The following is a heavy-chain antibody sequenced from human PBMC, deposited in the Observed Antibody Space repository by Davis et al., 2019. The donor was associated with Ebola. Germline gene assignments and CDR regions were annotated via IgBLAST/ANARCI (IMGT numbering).Heavy chain of an antibody. CDR2: IIPVFGIA. CDR1: GYTFTSYG. J-gene: IGHJ4*02. CDR3: ARGDFYSYNFDY. D-gene: IGHD3-3*01. Sequence: SVQVSCKASGYTFTSYGISWVRQAPGQGLEWMGRIIPVFGIATYAQKFQGRVTITADESTSTAYMELSSLRSEDTAVYYCARGDFYSYNFDYWGQGTLVTVSS. V-gene: IGHV1-69*13.